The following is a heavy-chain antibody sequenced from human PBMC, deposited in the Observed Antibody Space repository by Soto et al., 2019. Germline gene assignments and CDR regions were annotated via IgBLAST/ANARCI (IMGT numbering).Heavy chain of an antibody. CDR1: GFTFSSYA. CDR3: ARGGYNGWSLDY. V-gene: IGHV3-33*08. Sequence: PGGSLRLSCAASGFTFSSYAMHWVRQAPGKGLEWVALIWYDGSKKYYADSVEGRFTISRDNSKNTLYLQLNSLRAEDTAVYYCARGGYNGWSLDYWSQRTLVTVSS. D-gene: IGHD6-19*01. CDR2: IWYDGSKK. J-gene: IGHJ4*02.